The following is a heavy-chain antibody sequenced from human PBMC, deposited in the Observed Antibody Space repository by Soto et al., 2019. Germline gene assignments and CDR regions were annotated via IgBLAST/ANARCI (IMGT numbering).Heavy chain of an antibody. V-gene: IGHV3-48*02. CDR1: GFTFSNYN. J-gene: IGHJ6*02. CDR2: ITNTGGTI. CDR3: ARDGHRGFDIDV. Sequence: EVQVVESGGGLVQPGGSLRLSCEGSGFTFSNYNMDWVRQATGKGLEWVSYITNTGGTIYYADSVRGRFTISRDNAKNTLFLQMNSLRDDDTAVYYCARDGHRGFDIDVWGQGTTVTVSS.